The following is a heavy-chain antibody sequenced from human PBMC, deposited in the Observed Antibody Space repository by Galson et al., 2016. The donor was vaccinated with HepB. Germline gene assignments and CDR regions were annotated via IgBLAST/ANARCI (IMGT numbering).Heavy chain of an antibody. CDR3: ARGDIVGAIFDY. CDR2: ISSSSSYI. D-gene: IGHD1-26*01. V-gene: IGHV3-21*01. CDR1: GFTFSSYS. J-gene: IGHJ4*02. Sequence: SLRLSCAASGFTFSSYSMNWVRQAPGKGLEWVSSISSSSSYIYYADSVKGRFTISRDNAKNSLYRQMNSLRAEDTAVYYCARGDIVGAIFDYWGQGTLVTVSS.